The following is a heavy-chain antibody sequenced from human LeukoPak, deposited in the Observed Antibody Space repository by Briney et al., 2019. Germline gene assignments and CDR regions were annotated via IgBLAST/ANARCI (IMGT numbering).Heavy chain of an antibody. CDR2: INHSGST. CDR1: GGSFSGYY. Sequence: SETLSLTCAVYGGSFSGYYWSWIRQPPGKGLEWIGEINHSGSTNCNPSLKSRVTMSVDTSKNQFSLRLSSVTAVDTAVYYCARHKGGWFGELGYYYYYMDVWGKGTTVTISS. CDR3: ARHKGGWFGELGYYYYYMDV. J-gene: IGHJ6*03. V-gene: IGHV4-34*01. D-gene: IGHD3-10*01.